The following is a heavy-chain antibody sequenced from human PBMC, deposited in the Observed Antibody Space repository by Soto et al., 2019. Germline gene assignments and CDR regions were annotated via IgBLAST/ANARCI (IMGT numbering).Heavy chain of an antibody. J-gene: IGHJ4*02. CDR1: EFTVSHNY. CDR2: ISSGGTA. Sequence: EEKLVESGGVLIQPGGSLRLSCAASEFTVSHNYMSWVRQAPGKGPEWVSVISSGGTASYADSVKGRFTISRDNSKNTLHLQMNSLRPEDTAVYYCAWERWLQTDCWGQGTLVTVSS. D-gene: IGHD5-12*01. V-gene: IGHV3-53*01. CDR3: AWERWLQTDC.